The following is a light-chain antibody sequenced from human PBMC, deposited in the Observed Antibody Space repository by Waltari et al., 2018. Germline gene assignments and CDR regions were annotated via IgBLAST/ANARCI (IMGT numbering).Light chain of an antibody. CDR3: QQFNDWTLT. CDR2: GAS. CDR1: RSISIN. Sequence: EVVMTQSPATLSVSPGGRATLSCRASRSISINLVWYQQRPGQAPRLLIYGASTRATDIPARCICSGAGTEFTLTISSRQSEDAAVYYCQQFNDWTLTFGQGTKVEVK. J-gene: IGKJ1*01. V-gene: IGKV3-15*01.